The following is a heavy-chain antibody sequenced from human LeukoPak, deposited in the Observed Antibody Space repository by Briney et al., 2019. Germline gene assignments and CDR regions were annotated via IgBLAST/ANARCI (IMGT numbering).Heavy chain of an antibody. J-gene: IGHJ6*02. CDR2: IIPILGIA. CDR3: ANLWATKYYYYYGMDV. V-gene: IGHV1-69*04. D-gene: IGHD5-12*01. CDR1: GGTFSSYA. Sequence: SVKVSCKASGGTFSSYAISWVRQAPGQGLEWMGRIIPILGIANYAQKFQGRVTITADKSTSTAYMELSSLRSEDTAVYYSANLWATKYYYYYGMDVWGQGTTVTVSS.